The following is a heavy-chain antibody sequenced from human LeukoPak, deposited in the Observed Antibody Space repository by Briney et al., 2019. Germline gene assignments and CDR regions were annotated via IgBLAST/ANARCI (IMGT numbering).Heavy chain of an antibody. CDR1: GITFINYA. D-gene: IGHD6-19*01. CDR2: ISGSGGST. J-gene: IGHJ6*02. Sequence: GGSLRLSCAASGITFINYAMSWVRQAPGKGLEWISSISGSGGSTYYADSVKGRFTISRDHTKDTLYLQMDSLRAEDTAMYYCAKAIVVAGTSYLYYGMDVWGQGTTVTVSS. CDR3: AKAIVVAGTSYLYYGMDV. V-gene: IGHV3-23*01.